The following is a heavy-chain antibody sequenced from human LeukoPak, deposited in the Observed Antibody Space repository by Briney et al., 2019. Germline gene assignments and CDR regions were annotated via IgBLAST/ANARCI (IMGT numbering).Heavy chain of an antibody. Sequence: GGSLRLSCAASGFTFSSYAMSWVRQAPGKGLEWVSAISESGGSTYYADSVKGRFTISRDNSKNTLYLQMNSLRAEDTAVYYCAKDTAPYYDFWSGYSPNNYFDYWGQGTLVTVSS. CDR3: AKDTAPYYDFWSGYSPNNYFDY. CDR1: GFTFSSYA. CDR2: ISESGGST. V-gene: IGHV3-23*01. D-gene: IGHD3-3*01. J-gene: IGHJ4*02.